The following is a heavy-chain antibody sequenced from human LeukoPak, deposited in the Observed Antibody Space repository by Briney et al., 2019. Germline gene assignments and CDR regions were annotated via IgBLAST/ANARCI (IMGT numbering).Heavy chain of an antibody. V-gene: IGHV3-66*01. CDR2: IYSGGST. CDR3: ARALHYDSSNGAFDI. J-gene: IGHJ3*02. Sequence: GGSLRLSCAASGFTVSSNYMSWVRQAPGKGLEWVSVIYSGGSTYYADSVKGRFTISRDNSKNTLYLQMNSLRAEDTAVYYCARALHYDSSNGAFDIWGQGTMVTVSS. CDR1: GFTVSSNY. D-gene: IGHD3-22*01.